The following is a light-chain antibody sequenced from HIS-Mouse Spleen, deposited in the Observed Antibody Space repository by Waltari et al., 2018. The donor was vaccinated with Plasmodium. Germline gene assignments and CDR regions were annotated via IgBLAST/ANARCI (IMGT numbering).Light chain of an antibody. CDR1: SSDVGGYNY. Sequence: QSALTQPRSVSGSPGQSVTISCTGTSSDVGGYNYVSWYQQHPGKAPKLMIYDVSKRPSGFPDRCSGSKSGNTASLTIAGLQAEDEADYCCCSYAGSYTFVFGTGTKVTVL. V-gene: IGLV2-11*01. J-gene: IGLJ1*01. CDR2: DVS. CDR3: CSYAGSYTFV.